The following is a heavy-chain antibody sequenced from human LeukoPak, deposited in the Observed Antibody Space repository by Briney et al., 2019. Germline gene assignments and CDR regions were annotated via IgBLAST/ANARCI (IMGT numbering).Heavy chain of an antibody. CDR3: ARGLYPHLQTTVTTSLFSV. CDR1: GYTFTSDG. CDR2: ISAYNGNT. D-gene: IGHD4-11*01. Sequence: ASVKGSCKASGYTFTSDGISWGRQAPGQGLEWMGGISAYNGNTNYAQKLQSRVTMTTDTSTSTAYMELRSPRSDDTAVYYCARGLYPHLQTTVTTSLFSVWGKGTTVTVSS. V-gene: IGHV1-18*01. J-gene: IGHJ6*04.